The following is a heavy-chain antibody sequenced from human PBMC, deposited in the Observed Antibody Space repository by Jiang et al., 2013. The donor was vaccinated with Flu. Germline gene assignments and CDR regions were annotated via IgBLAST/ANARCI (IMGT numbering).Heavy chain of an antibody. CDR1: GGSISSGGYS. V-gene: IGHV4-30-4*07. Sequence: GLVKPSQTLSLTCAVSGGSISSGGYSWSWIRQPPGKGLEWIGYIYYSGSTYYNPSLKSRVTISVDTSKNQFSLKLSSVTAADTAVYYCARARSSSWDLWGQGTLVTVSS. CDR2: IYYSGST. CDR3: ARARSSSWDL. D-gene: IGHD6-13*01. J-gene: IGHJ4*02.